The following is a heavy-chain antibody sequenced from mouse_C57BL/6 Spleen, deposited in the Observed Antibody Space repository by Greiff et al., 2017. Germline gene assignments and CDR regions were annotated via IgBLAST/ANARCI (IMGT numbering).Heavy chain of an antibody. D-gene: IGHD3-2*02. CDR1: GYTFTSYW. CDR2: IDPSDSYT. V-gene: IGHV1-59*01. Sequence: QVQLQQPGAELVRPGTSVKLSCKASGYTFTSYWMHWVKQRPGQGLEWIGVIDPSDSYTNYNQKFKGKATLTVDTSSSTAYMQRSSLTSEDSAVYYCAETAQAYYYAMDYWGQGTSVTVSS. CDR3: AETAQAYYYAMDY. J-gene: IGHJ4*01.